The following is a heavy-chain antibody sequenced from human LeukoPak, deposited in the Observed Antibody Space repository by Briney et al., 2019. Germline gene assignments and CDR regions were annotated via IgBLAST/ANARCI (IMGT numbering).Heavy chain of an antibody. D-gene: IGHD3-22*01. Sequence: ASVKVSCKASEYSFTDHYIHWVRQAPGQGLEWMGWINPNSGGTNSAQKFQVRITLTRDTSISTAYMELSRLGSDDTAVYYCAAGPVYDYFESWGQGTLVTVSS. CDR2: INPNSGGT. CDR3: AAGPVYDYFES. J-gene: IGHJ4*02. CDR1: EYSFTDHY. V-gene: IGHV1-2*02.